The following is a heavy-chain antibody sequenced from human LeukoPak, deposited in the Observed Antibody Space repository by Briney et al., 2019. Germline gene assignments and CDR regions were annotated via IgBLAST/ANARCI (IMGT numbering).Heavy chain of an antibody. CDR3: ARQMMANAFDI. CDR2: ISGGAGST. CDR1: AITFSTYA. J-gene: IGHJ3*02. Sequence: GGSLRLSCAASAITFSTYAMSWVRQAPGKGLECVSVISGGAGSTYYADSVKGRFTISRDNSKNTLYLQMNSLRAEDTAVYYCARQMMANAFDIWGQGTMVTISS. D-gene: IGHD5-24*01. V-gene: IGHV3-23*01.